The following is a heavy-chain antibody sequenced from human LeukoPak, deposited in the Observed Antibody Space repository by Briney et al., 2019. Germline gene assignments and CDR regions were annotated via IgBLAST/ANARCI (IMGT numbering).Heavy chain of an antibody. CDR2: IRYDGSNK. Sequence: GGSLRLSCAASGFTFSSYGMHWVRQAPGKGLEWVAFIRYDGSNKYYAVSVKGRFTISRDNSKNTLYLQMNSLRAEDTAVYYCAKDKTPYNWNDAPFDYWGQGTLVTVSS. CDR3: AKDKTPYNWNDAPFDY. CDR1: GFTFSSYG. J-gene: IGHJ4*02. V-gene: IGHV3-30*02. D-gene: IGHD1-1*01.